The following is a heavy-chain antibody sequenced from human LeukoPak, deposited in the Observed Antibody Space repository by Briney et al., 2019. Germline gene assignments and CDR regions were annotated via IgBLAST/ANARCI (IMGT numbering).Heavy chain of an antibody. Sequence: ASVKVSCKASGYTFTGYYMHWVRQAPGQGLEWMGWINPNSGGTNYAQKFQGRVTMTRNTSISTAYMELSNLRSEDTAVYYCARGSSSWADYWGQGTLVTVSS. D-gene: IGHD6-13*01. J-gene: IGHJ4*02. V-gene: IGHV1-2*02. CDR1: GYTFTGYY. CDR3: ARGSSSWADY. CDR2: INPNSGGT.